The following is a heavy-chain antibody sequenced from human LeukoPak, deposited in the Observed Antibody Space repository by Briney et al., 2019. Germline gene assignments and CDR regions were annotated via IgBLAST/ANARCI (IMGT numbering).Heavy chain of an antibody. CDR1: GFSLSNYW. CDR2: IKQDVGEQ. Sequence: PGGSLRLSCAASGFSLSNYWKNWVCHAPPQGTGREANIKQDVGEQNYVESVKVRFTISRDNSKNSLYLQMNSLRAEDTAVYSWERSRRDPYDYGSSGYYVGGTDWFDPWGQGTLVTVSS. D-gene: IGHD3-22*01. V-gene: IGHV3-7*02. J-gene: IGHJ5*02. CDR3: ERSRRDPYDYGSSGYYVGGTDWFDP.